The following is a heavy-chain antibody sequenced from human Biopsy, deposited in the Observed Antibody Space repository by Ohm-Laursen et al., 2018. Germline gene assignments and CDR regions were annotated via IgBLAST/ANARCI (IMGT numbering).Heavy chain of an antibody. V-gene: IGHV4-34*01. Sequence: GTLSLTCAVFGTSFNDYSWTWIRQPPGKGLEWIGEVNHSGSTKYSPSLKSRVTILGDTSQNQFFLKLTSVTAADTAVYYCARGLLKTKYTTSWYGLATYPKPSGYYYWGVDVWGQGTTVTVSS. J-gene: IGHJ6*02. CDR1: GTSFNDYS. CDR2: VNHSGST. CDR3: ARGLLKTKYTTSWYGLATYPKPSGYYYWGVDV. D-gene: IGHD6-13*01.